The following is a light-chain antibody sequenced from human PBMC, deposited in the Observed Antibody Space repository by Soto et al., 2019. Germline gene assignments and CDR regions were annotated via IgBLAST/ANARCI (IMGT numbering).Light chain of an antibody. CDR2: DAS. CDR1: QSVSSY. CDR3: QQRSNWPPWT. Sequence: EIVLPKPPATLSLSPGERATLSCRASQSVSSYLAWYQQKPGQAPRLLIYDASNRATGIPARFSGSGSGTDFTLTISSLEPEDFAVYYCQQRSNWPPWTFGQGTKVDIK. J-gene: IGKJ1*01. V-gene: IGKV3-11*01.